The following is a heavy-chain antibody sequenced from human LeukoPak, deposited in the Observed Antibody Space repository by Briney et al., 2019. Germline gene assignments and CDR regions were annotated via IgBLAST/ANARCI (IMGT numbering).Heavy chain of an antibody. CDR1: GYTLTELS. J-gene: IGHJ4*02. Sequence: GASVKVSCKVSGYTLTELSMHWVRQAPGKGLEWMGVFDLVDGGTIYAQKFQGRVTMTVDTSTDTSYMDLSRLKSDDTAVYFCEAGRAYSLFDYWGQGTLVTVSS. D-gene: IGHD5-18*01. CDR2: FDLVDGGT. CDR3: EAGRAYSLFDY. V-gene: IGHV1-24*01.